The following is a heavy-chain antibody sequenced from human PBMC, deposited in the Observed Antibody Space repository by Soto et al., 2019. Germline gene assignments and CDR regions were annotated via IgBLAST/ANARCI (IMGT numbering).Heavy chain of an antibody. CDR1: GFPFSAYN. J-gene: IGHJ4*02. V-gene: IGHV3-21*01. Sequence: LSLSCTGSGFPFSAYNINWVRQAPGKGLEWVSSITVGSSHIYQPNSMKGRFTISRDDAKNSVYLQIDSLRDEDTALYYCSRSPEVGVRGAYWGQGTLVTVSS. CDR3: SRSPEVGVRGAY. CDR2: ITVGSSHI. D-gene: IGHD3-16*01.